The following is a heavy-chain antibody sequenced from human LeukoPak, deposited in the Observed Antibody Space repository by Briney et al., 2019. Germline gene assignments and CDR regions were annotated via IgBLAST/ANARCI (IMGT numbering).Heavy chain of an antibody. CDR3: AKDERGYYDSSGFLGAIDY. Sequence: GGSLRLSCAASGFTFSSYGMHWVRQAPGKGLEWVAVISYDGSNKYYADSVKGRFTVSRDNSKNTLYLQMNSLRAEDTAVYYCAKDERGYYDSSGFLGAIDYWGQGSLVSVSS. J-gene: IGHJ4*02. CDR2: ISYDGSNK. D-gene: IGHD3-22*01. V-gene: IGHV3-30*18. CDR1: GFTFSSYG.